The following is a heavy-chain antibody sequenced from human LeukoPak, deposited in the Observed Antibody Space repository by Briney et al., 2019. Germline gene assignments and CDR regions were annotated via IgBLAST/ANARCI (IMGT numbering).Heavy chain of an antibody. CDR1: GFTVSSYA. V-gene: IGHV3-23*01. D-gene: IGHD4-17*01. CDR2: IGYSAGDT. CDR3: AKDDDGHHHGVDH. Sequence: GGSLRLSCAASGFTVSSYAMTWVRQAPGKGLEWVSAIGYSAGDTYYADSVKGRFTIFRDNSMNTLYLQMSSLRADDTALYYCAKDDDGHHHGVDHWGQGTLVTVSS. J-gene: IGHJ4*02.